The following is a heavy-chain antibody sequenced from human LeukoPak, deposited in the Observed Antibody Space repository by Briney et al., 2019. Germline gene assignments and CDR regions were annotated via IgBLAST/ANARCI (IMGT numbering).Heavy chain of an antibody. D-gene: IGHD3-3*01. CDR2: ISGSGGST. Sequence: PGGSLRLSCAASRFTFSSYAMSWVRQAPGKGLEWVSAISGSGGSTYYADSVKGRFTISRDNSKYTLYLQMNSLRAEDTAVYYCAKDQDFWSGYYYDYWGQGTLVTVSS. CDR1: RFTFSSYA. J-gene: IGHJ4*02. V-gene: IGHV3-23*01. CDR3: AKDQDFWSGYYYDY.